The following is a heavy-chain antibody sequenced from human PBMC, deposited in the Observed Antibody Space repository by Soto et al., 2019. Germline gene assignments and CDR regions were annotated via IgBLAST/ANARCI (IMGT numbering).Heavy chain of an antibody. D-gene: IGHD4-4*01. CDR2: ISGSGGST. CDR3: AKDRWGHSNYVGLLDY. V-gene: IGHV3-23*01. J-gene: IGHJ4*02. CDR1: GFTFSSYA. Sequence: EVQLLESGGGLVQPGGSLRLSCAASGFTFSSYAMSWVRQAPGKGVEWVAAISGSGGSTYYADPVKGRFTISRINPNKTLYLQMNSLRAEDTAVYDCAKDRWGHSNYVGLLDYWCQGTQVTVSS.